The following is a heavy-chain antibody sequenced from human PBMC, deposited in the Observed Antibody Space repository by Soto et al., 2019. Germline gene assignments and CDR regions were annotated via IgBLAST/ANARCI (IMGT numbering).Heavy chain of an antibody. CDR1: GFTFNKYW. CDR3: AMVPPDYYGVDV. J-gene: IGHJ6*02. Sequence: XGSLRLSGAASGFTFNKYWMSWVRQAPGKGLECVANIKEDGSEKYYVDSVKGRFTISRDNAKNSLYLQMNSLRVEDTAVYYCAMVPPDYYGVDVWGQGTTVTVS. D-gene: IGHD2-15*01. V-gene: IGHV3-7*03. CDR2: IKEDGSEK.